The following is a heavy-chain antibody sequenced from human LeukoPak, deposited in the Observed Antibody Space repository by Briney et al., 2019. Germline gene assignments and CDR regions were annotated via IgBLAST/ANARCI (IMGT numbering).Heavy chain of an antibody. CDR2: INPNSGDT. CDR3: ARGRLGSGSQYDAFDI. Sequence: ASVKVSCKASGYTFTGYCMHWVRQAPGQGLEWMGWINPNSGDTNYAQKFQGRVTMTRDTSISTAYMELSRLTSDDTAVFYCARGRLGSGSQYDAFDIWGLGTIVTVSS. CDR1: GYTFTGYC. V-gene: IGHV1-2*02. J-gene: IGHJ3*02. D-gene: IGHD3-10*01.